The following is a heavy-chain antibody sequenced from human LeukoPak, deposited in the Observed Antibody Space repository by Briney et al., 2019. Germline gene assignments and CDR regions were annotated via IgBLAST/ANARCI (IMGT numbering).Heavy chain of an antibody. J-gene: IGHJ6*02. CDR3: AKGTGKYYYYGMDV. V-gene: IGHV3-23*01. Sequence: GGSLRLSCAASGFTFSSYAMSWVRQAPGKGLEWVSAISGSGGSTYYADSVKGRFTISRDNSKNTLYLQMNSLRAEDTAVYYCAKGTGKYYYYGMDVWGQGTAVTVSS. CDR1: GFTFSSYA. D-gene: IGHD3/OR15-3a*01. CDR2: ISGSGGST.